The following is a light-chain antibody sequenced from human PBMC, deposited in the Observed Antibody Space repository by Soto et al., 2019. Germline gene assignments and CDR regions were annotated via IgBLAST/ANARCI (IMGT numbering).Light chain of an antibody. CDR2: GAS. J-gene: IGKJ4*01. V-gene: IGKV3-11*01. Sequence: EIVLTQSPATLSLSPGERATLSCRASQSVSSYLAWYQQKPGQAPRLLIYGASNRATGIPARFSGSGSGTDFTLNISSREPEDSAVYYCLQRSNRLIFGGGTQVEIK. CDR1: QSVSSY. CDR3: LQRSNRLI.